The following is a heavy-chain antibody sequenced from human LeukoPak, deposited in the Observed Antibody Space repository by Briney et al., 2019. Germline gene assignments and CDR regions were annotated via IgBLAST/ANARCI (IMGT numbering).Heavy chain of an antibody. CDR2: INPKNGKT. D-gene: IGHD2-15*01. V-gene: IGHV1-8*01. CDR3: VRKFSVYISTWYPDY. Sequence: ASVKVSCKSSGYTFTGNDINWVRQATGQGLEWVGYINPKNGKTGYAQKFQGRVTMTTDTSTTTAFMELNSLRYDDTAVYYCVRKFSVYISTWYPDYWGQGTLVTVSS. J-gene: IGHJ4*02. CDR1: GYTFTGND.